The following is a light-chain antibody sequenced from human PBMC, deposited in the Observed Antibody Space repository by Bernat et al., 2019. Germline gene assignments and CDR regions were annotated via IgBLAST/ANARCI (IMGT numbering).Light chain of an antibody. CDR2: EVT. Sequence: QSALTQPPSASGSLGQSVTISCTGTSSDVGGYDSVSWYQQHPGKAPKLMIYEVTKRPSGVPHRFSGSKSGNTASLTVSGLQAEDEADYFCSLYFGSNSFVFGGGTKLTVL. V-gene: IGLV2-8*01. J-gene: IGLJ3*02. CDR3: SLYFGSNSFV. CDR1: SSDVGGYDS.